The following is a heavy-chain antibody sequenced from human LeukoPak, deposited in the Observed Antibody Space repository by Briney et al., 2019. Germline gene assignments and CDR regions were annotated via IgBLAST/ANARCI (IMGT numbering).Heavy chain of an antibody. J-gene: IGHJ4*02. D-gene: IGHD6-13*01. Sequence: ASVKVSLKSSGYTCTSYDLNWVRQATGQGLEWMGWMNPNSGDTGYAQKFQGRVTMTRNTAISTAYMELSSLRSEDTAVYYCARRRRGSIAAAGTFLDYWGQGTLVTVSS. CDR1: GYTCTSYD. CDR2: MNPNSGDT. V-gene: IGHV1-8*01. CDR3: ARRRRGSIAAAGTFLDY.